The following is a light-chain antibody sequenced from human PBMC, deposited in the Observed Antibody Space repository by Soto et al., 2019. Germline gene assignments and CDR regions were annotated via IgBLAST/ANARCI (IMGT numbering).Light chain of an antibody. CDR2: GPS. V-gene: IGKV3D-15*01. CDR3: QKYDDWLRLT. Sequence: EIVMTQSPATLSVSPGERATLSCRASQSVNIYLAWYQQKPGQAPRLLIFGPSSRATGIPARFSGSGSGTEFNLTISSLLSEDFAVYFCQKYDDWLRLTFGRGTNVEIK. J-gene: IGKJ4*01. CDR1: QSVNIY.